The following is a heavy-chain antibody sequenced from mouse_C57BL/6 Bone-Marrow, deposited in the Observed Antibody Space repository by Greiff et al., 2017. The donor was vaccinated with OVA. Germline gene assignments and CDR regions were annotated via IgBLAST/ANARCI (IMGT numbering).Heavy chain of an antibody. D-gene: IGHD2-10*01. CDR1: GYTFTDYY. CDR2: IGPGSGST. V-gene: IGHV1-77*01. J-gene: IGHJ1*03. Sequence: VKLQQSGAELVKPGASVKISCKASGYTFTDYYINWVKQRPGQGLEWIGKIGPGSGSTYYNEKFKGKATLTADKSSSTAYMQLSSLTSEDSAVYFCARSPYYGNWYFDVWGTGTTVTVSS. CDR3: ARSPYYGNWYFDV.